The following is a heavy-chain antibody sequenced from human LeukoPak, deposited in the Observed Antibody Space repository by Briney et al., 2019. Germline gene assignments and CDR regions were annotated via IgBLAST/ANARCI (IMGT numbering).Heavy chain of an antibody. CDR2: FDPEDGET. J-gene: IGHJ6*02. D-gene: IGHD3-10*01. V-gene: IGHV1-24*01. Sequence: ASVKVSCKVSGYTLTELSMHWVRQAPGKGLEWMGGFDPEDGETLYAQKFQGRVTVTEDTSTDTAYMELSSLRSEDTAVYYCATDQRGAGLGFRYGSGSYNGMDVWGQGTTVTVSS. CDR1: GYTLTELS. CDR3: ATDQRGAGLGFRYGSGSYNGMDV.